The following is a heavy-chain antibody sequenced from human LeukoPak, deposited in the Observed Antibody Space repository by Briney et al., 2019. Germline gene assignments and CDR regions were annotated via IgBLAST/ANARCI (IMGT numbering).Heavy chain of an antibody. CDR1: GGSISSYY. CDR3: AREEFYDYVWGSYRYPHWFDP. D-gene: IGHD3-16*02. CDR2: IYYSGST. V-gene: IGHV4-39*07. J-gene: IGHJ5*02. Sequence: SETLSLTCTVSGGSISSYYWGWIRQPPGKGLEWIGSIYYSGSTYYNPSLKSRVTISVDTSKNQFSLKLSSVTAADTAVYYCAREEFYDYVWGSYRYPHWFDPWGQGTLVTVSS.